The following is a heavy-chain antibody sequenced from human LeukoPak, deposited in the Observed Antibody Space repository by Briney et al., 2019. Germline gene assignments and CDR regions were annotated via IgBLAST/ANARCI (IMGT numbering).Heavy chain of an antibody. CDR1: GGSISSYY. Sequence: PSETLSLTCTVSGGSISSYYWSWIRRPAGKGLEWIGRIYTSGSTNYNPSLKSRVTMSVDTSKNQFSLKLSSVTAADTAVYYCARDDWYSSSWPGAFDIWGQGTMVTVSS. J-gene: IGHJ3*02. CDR2: IYTSGST. CDR3: ARDDWYSSSWPGAFDI. D-gene: IGHD6-13*01. V-gene: IGHV4-4*07.